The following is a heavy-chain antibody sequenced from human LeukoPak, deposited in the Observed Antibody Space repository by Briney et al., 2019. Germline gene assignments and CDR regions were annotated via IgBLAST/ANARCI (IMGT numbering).Heavy chain of an antibody. CDR1: GFTFSSYW. CDR2: INSDGSST. Sequence: PGGSLRLSCAASGFTFSSYWMHWVRQAPGKGLVWVSRINSDGSSTSYADSVKGRFTISRDNAKNTLYLQMNSLRAEDTAVYYCARELIVGARPGDYMDVWGKGTTVTVSS. CDR3: ARELIVGARPGDYMDV. D-gene: IGHD1-26*01. J-gene: IGHJ6*03. V-gene: IGHV3-74*01.